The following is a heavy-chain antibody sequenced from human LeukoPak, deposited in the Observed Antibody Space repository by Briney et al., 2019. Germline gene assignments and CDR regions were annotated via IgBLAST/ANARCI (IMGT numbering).Heavy chain of an antibody. Sequence: PGGSLRLSCAASGFTFSIYSMNWVRQAPGKGLEWVSSISSNGNYIYYADSVKGRFTISRDNAKNSLYLQMNSLRAEDTAVYYCTRRAAALDAFDIWGQGTMVTVSS. CDR2: ISSNGNYI. J-gene: IGHJ3*02. CDR1: GFTFSIYS. V-gene: IGHV3-21*01. D-gene: IGHD6-13*01. CDR3: TRRAAALDAFDI.